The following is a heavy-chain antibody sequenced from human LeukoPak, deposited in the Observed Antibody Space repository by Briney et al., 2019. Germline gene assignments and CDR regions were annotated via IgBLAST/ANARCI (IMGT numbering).Heavy chain of an antibody. D-gene: IGHD6-19*01. Sequence: KPGGSLRLSCAASGFTFSSYSMNWVRQAPGKGLEWVSSISSSSSYIYYADSVKGRFTISRDNAKNPLYLQMNSLRAEDTAVYYCARDRGVAGTEYGYWGQGTLVTVSS. V-gene: IGHV3-21*01. CDR3: ARDRGVAGTEYGY. J-gene: IGHJ4*02. CDR1: GFTFSSYS. CDR2: ISSSSSYI.